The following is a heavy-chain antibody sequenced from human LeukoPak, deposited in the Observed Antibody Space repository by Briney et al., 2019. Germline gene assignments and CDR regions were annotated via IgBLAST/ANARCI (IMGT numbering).Heavy chain of an antibody. J-gene: IGHJ4*02. V-gene: IGHV3-23*01. Sequence: GGSLRLSCAASGFTFSNYAMSWVRQAPGKGLEWVSTISGSAGSTYYADSVKGRFTISRDNSKNTLYLQMNSVRAEDTDVYYCARSGSYYFDYWGQGTLVTVSS. CDR2: ISGSAGST. CDR1: GFTFSNYA. D-gene: IGHD3-10*01. CDR3: ARSGSYYFDY.